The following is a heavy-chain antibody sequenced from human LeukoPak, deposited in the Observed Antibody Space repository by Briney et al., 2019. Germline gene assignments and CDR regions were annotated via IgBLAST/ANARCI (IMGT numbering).Heavy chain of an antibody. CDR2: IYHSGST. D-gene: IGHD4-17*01. Sequence: SETLSLTSAVSGYSISSGYYWGWIRQPPGKGLEWIGSIYHSGSTYYNPSLKSRVTISVDTSKNQFSLKLSSVTAADTAVYYCARPTTTVTIYDAFDIWGQGTTVTVSS. CDR3: ARPTTTVTIYDAFDI. V-gene: IGHV4-38-2*01. J-gene: IGHJ3*02. CDR1: GYSISSGYY.